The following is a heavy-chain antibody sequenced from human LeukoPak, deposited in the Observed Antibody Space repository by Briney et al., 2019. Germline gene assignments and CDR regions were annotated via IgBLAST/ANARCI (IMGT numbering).Heavy chain of an antibody. J-gene: IGHJ4*02. CDR3: ARKSMVTAGRKPYDY. CDR1: GGSFSGYY. V-gene: IGHV4-34*01. CDR2: IDHSGRT. D-gene: IGHD3-10*01. Sequence: SETLSLTCAVYGGSFSGYYWSWIRQPPGKGLEWIGEIDHSGRTNSNPSLKSRVTISVDMSKNQFSLRLTSVTAADTAVYYCARKSMVTAGRKPYDYWDQGTLVTVSS.